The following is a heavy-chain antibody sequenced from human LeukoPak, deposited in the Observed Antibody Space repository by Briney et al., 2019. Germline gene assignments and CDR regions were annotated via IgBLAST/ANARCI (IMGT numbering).Heavy chain of an antibody. D-gene: IGHD3-22*01. CDR3: ARGGPAPHRITLIVVASSTDAFDI. Sequence: ASVKVSCKASGYTFTSYGISWVRQAPGQGLEWMGWISAYNGDTNYAQKLQGRVTMTTDTSTSTAYMELRSLRSDDTAVYYCARGGPAPHRITLIVVASSTDAFDIWGQGTMITVSS. J-gene: IGHJ3*02. V-gene: IGHV1-18*01. CDR2: ISAYNGDT. CDR1: GYTFTSYG.